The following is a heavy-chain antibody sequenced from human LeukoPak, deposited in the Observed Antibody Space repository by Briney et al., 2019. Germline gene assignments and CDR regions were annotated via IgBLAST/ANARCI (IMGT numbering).Heavy chain of an antibody. V-gene: IGHV3-48*03. CDR2: ISGSGTTK. J-gene: IGHJ4*01. CDR1: GFIFSDYE. Sequence: PGGSLRLSCAASGFIFSDYEMNWVRQAPGKGLEWVSYISGSGTTKYYADSVKGRFSISRDNAKNSLYLQMNSLRAEETAVYYCARGLMVYATHDFWGQEPWSPSPQ. D-gene: IGHD2-8*01. CDR3: ARGLMVYATHDF.